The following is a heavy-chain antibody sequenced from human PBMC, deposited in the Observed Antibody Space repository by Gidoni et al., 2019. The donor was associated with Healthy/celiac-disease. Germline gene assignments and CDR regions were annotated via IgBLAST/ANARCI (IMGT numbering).Heavy chain of an antibody. J-gene: IGHJ4*02. V-gene: IGHV3-30-3*01. CDR1: GFPFSSYA. D-gene: IGHD2-15*01. Sequence: QVQLVESGGGVVQPGRSLQLSCAASGFPFSSYAMHWVRQAPGKGLEWVAVISYDGSNKYYADSVKGRFTISRDNSKNTLYLQMNSLRAEDTAVYYCARDEGDCSGGSCYTFDYWGQGALVTVSS. CDR3: ARDEGDCSGGSCYTFDY. CDR2: ISYDGSNK.